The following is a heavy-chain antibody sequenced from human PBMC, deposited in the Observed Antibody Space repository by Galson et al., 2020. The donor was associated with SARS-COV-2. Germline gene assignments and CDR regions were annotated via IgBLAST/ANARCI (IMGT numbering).Heavy chain of an antibody. V-gene: IGHV4-39*07. J-gene: IGHJ4*02. D-gene: IGHD2-15*01. CDR2: INSGGSN. CDR1: CDSISSSHYY. CDR3: VRDPWEGSCSGGGCSGY. Sequence: EPLSLTCSVSCDSISSSHYYWGWIRQPPGKGLEWIGSINSGGSNFYNPSLKSRVTMSVDTSKSQFSLWLTSVTAADTAVYYCVRDPWEGSCSGGGCSGYWGQGTLVTVSS.